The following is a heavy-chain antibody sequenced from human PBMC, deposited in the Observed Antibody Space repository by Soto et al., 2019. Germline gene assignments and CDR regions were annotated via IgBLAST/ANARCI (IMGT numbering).Heavy chain of an antibody. CDR3: AKDSFPYSSSYALDH. CDR2: MTATGVSI. V-gene: IGHV3-23*01. D-gene: IGHD6-6*01. J-gene: IGHJ4*02. CDR1: GFSFSGYA. Sequence: EVQLLESGGGLVQPGGSLRLSCVASGFSFSGYAMSWVRQAPGKGLVWVSSMTATGVSIYYADSVRGRFTISRDNSKNTLYLQMSILRAEDTATYYCAKDSFPYSSSYALDHWGRGALVTVSS.